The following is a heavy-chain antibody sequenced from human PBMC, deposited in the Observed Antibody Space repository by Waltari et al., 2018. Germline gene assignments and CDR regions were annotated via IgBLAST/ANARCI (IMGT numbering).Heavy chain of an antibody. Sequence: QVQLQQWGAGLLKPSETLSLTCAVYGGSFSGYYWSWIRQPPGKGLEWIGEINHSGSTTYNPSLKSRVTISVDTSKNQFSLKLSSVTAADTAVYYCARKLRTGSSYNWFDPWGQGTLVTVSS. V-gene: IGHV4-34*01. CDR3: ARKLRTGSSYNWFDP. J-gene: IGHJ5*02. D-gene: IGHD3-10*01. CDR1: GGSFSGYY. CDR2: INHSGST.